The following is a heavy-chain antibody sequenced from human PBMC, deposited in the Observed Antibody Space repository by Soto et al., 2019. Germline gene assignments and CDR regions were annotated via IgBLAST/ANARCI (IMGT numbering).Heavy chain of an antibody. CDR2: ISAYNGNT. J-gene: IGHJ5*02. CDR3: ARDTTQGWFDP. D-gene: IGHD1-26*01. V-gene: IGHV1-18*01. Sequence: QVQLMQSGAEVKKPGASVKVSCEASGYTFTCCGISWVRQAPGQGLEWMGWISAYNGNTYYAQKFLGRXTXTXXTSTSTAYMELRSLRSDDTAVYYCARDTTQGWFDPWGQGTLVTVSS. CDR1: GYTFTCCG.